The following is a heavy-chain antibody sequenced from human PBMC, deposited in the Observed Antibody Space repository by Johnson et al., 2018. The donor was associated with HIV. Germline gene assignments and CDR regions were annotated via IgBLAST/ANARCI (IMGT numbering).Heavy chain of an antibody. CDR3: ANGRLAAHDAFDI. CDR1: GFTVSNNY. D-gene: IGHD1-26*01. CDR2: IYSGGSA. J-gene: IGHJ3*02. Sequence: VQLVESGGGLVQPGGSLRVSCAASGFTVSNNYMSWVRQAPGQGLEWVSLIYSGGSAYYADSVKGRFTISRDNSRNTLYLQMNSLRAEDTAVYYCANGRLAAHDAFDIWGQGTMVTVSS. V-gene: IGHV3-66*01.